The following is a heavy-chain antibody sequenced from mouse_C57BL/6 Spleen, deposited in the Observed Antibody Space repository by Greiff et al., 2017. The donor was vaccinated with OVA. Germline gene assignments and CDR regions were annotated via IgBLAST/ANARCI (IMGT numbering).Heavy chain of an antibody. Sequence: VQLQQSGPELVKPGDSVKISCKASGYSFTGYFMNWVMQSHGKSLEWIGRINPYNGDTFYNQKFKGKATLTVDKSSSTAHMELRSLTSEDSAVYYCARRNYGSSPFLDYWGQGTTLTVSS. J-gene: IGHJ2*01. V-gene: IGHV1-20*01. D-gene: IGHD1-1*01. CDR3: ARRNYGSSPFLDY. CDR2: INPYNGDT. CDR1: GYSFTGYF.